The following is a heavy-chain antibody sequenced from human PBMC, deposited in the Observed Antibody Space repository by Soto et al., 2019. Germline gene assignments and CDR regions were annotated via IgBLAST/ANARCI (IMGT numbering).Heavy chain of an antibody. D-gene: IGHD3-22*01. CDR3: ARKYNYESSGYYY. Sequence: EVQLVESGGGLVQPGGSLRLSCADSGFTFSSYWMHWVRQAPGKGLVWVSRINSDGSSTNYSDSVKGRFTISRDNAKNTLYLQMNSLRVEDTAVYYCARKYNYESSGYYYWGQGTLVTVSS. V-gene: IGHV3-74*01. CDR1: GFTFSSYW. CDR2: INSDGSST. J-gene: IGHJ4*02.